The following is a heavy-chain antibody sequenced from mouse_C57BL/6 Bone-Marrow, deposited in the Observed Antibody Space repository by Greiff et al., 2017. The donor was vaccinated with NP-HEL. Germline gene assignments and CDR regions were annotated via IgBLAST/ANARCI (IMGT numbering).Heavy chain of an antibody. V-gene: IGHV1-64*01. D-gene: IGHD2-5*01. Sequence: QVQLQQSGPVLVKPGASVKMSCKASGYTFTSYWMHWVKQRPGQGLEWIGMIHPNSGSTNYNEKFKSKATLTVDKSSSTAYMQLSSLTSEDSAVYYCARSHSNYYAMDYWGQGTSVTVSS. CDR2: IHPNSGST. CDR3: ARSHSNYYAMDY. CDR1: GYTFTSYW. J-gene: IGHJ4*01.